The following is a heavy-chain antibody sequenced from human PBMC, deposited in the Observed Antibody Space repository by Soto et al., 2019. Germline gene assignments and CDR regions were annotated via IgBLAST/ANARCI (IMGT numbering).Heavy chain of an antibody. Sequence: QVQLVESGGGVVQPGRSLRLSCAASGFTFSSYAMHWVRQAPGKGLEWVAVISYDGSNKYYADSVKGRFTISRDNSKNTLYLQMNSLGAEDTAVYYCARGDHYYGSGRSFDYWGQGTLVTVSS. CDR2: ISYDGSNK. D-gene: IGHD3-10*01. V-gene: IGHV3-30-3*01. CDR1: GFTFSSYA. CDR3: ARGDHYYGSGRSFDY. J-gene: IGHJ4*02.